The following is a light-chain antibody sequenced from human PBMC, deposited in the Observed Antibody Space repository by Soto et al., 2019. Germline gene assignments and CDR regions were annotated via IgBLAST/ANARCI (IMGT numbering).Light chain of an antibody. V-gene: IGLV4-69*01. CDR3: QTWGTGIRV. CDR1: RGHSTYT. CDR2: LKSDGSH. Sequence: QTVVTQSTSASASLGASVKLTCTLSRGHSTYTIAWHQQQPDKGPRYLMKLKSDGSHSKGDGIPDRFSGSSSGAERYLTISSLQSEDEADYYCQTWGTGIRVFGGGTKVTVL. J-gene: IGLJ3*02.